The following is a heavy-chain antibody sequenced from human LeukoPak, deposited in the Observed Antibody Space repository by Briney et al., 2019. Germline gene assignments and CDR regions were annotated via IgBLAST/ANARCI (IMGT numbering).Heavy chain of an antibody. CDR3: ARHGHYDYVWGSYRPIDY. D-gene: IGHD3-16*02. J-gene: IGHJ4*02. CDR2: IYYSGST. CDR1: GGSISSYY. V-gene: IGHV4-59*08. Sequence: PSETLSLTCTVSGGSISSYYWSWIRQPPGKGLAWIGYIYYSGSTNYNPSLKSRVTISVDTSKSQFSLKLSSVTAADTAVYYCARHGHYDYVWGSYRPIDYWGQGTLVTVSS.